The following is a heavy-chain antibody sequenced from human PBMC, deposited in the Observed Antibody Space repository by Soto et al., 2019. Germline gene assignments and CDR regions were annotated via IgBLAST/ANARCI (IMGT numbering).Heavy chain of an antibody. CDR1: GFTFSSYW. V-gene: IGHV3-74*01. CDR3: ARGDGDGYGGNGYLGRH. J-gene: IGHJ4*02. Sequence: EVQLVESGGGLVQPGESLTLSCAASGFTFSSYWMHWVRQAPGKGLVWVSRIKSDGSGTYYADSVKGRLTISRDNAKNTVDLQMNRLRVEDTAVCLCARGDGDGYGGNGYLGRHWGQGALVTVSS. CDR2: IKSDGSGT. D-gene: IGHD5-18*01.